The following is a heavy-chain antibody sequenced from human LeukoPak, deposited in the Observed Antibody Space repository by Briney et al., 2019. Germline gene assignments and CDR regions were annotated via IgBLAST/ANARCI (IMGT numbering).Heavy chain of an antibody. D-gene: IGHD5-18*01. J-gene: IGHJ4*02. Sequence: GASVKVSFQASGGTFSSYAISWVRQAPGQGLEWMGGIIPIFGTANYAQKFQGRVTITEDKSTSTAYMELSSLRSEDTAVYYCARPRPGYSYGPALDYWGQGTLVTVSS. CDR3: ARPRPGYSYGPALDY. V-gene: IGHV1-69*06. CDR2: IIPIFGTA. CDR1: GGTFSSYA.